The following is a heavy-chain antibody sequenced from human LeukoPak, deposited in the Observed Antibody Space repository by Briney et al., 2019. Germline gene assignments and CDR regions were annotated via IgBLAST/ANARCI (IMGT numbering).Heavy chain of an antibody. D-gene: IGHD2-15*01. CDR2: MYYSGST. V-gene: IGHV4-59*01. J-gene: IGHJ4*02. CDR3: ARVPRYCTSGTCLDF. Sequence: PSETLSLTCSVSGGSISGYYWNWIRQPPGKGLEWIGYMYYSGSTNYNPSLRSRVSMSADTSRNQLSLKLTSVTAADTAVYYCARVPRYCTSGTCLDFWGQGTLVTVSS. CDR1: GGSISGYY.